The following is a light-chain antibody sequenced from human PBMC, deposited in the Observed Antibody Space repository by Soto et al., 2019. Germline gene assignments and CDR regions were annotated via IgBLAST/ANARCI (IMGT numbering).Light chain of an antibody. V-gene: IGKV1-39*01. CDR3: QQSYSSPPT. CDR1: QNIDTY. J-gene: IGKJ1*01. CDR2: DAS. Sequence: DIQMTQSPPALSAFVGDRVTITCRASQNIDTYLNWYQQKPGKATELLIHDASSLQSGVPSRFSGSGSGADFTLTIGSLQPEDFAVYYCQQSYSSPPTFGQGTKVDIK.